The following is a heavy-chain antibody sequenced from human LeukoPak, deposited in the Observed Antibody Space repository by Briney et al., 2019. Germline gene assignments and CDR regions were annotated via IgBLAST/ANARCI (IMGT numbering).Heavy chain of an antibody. CDR2: IKSKTDGGTI. V-gene: IGHV3-15*01. CDR1: GFTFSNAW. CDR3: SRSIRSSYYYEIFEY. J-gene: IGHJ4*02. D-gene: IGHD3-22*01. Sequence: PGGSLRLSCAASGFTFSNAWMSWVRQSPGKGLEWVGRIKSKTDGGTIHYAAPVKGRFTISRDDSKNTLYLQMNSLRAEDTAVYYCSRSIRSSYYYEIFEYWGEGTLVTVSS.